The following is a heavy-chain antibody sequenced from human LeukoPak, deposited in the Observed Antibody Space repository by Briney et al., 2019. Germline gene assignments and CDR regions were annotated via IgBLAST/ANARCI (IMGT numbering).Heavy chain of an antibody. Sequence: SQTLSLTCAISGDSVSSNSATWNWIRQSPSRGLEWLGRTYYRSKWSTNYALSVRSRITINPDTSKNQFSLQLNSVTPEDTAVYYCARDRSTAARDENYFDYWGRGTLVTVSS. CDR3: ARDRSTAARDENYFDY. V-gene: IGHV6-1*01. CDR1: GDSVSSNSAT. CDR2: TYYRSKWST. D-gene: IGHD6-6*01. J-gene: IGHJ4*02.